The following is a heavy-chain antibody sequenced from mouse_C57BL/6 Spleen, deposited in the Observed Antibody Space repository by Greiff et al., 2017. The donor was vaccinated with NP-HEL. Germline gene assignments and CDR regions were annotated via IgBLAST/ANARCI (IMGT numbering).Heavy chain of an antibody. D-gene: IGHD2-3*01. CDR2: ISSGSSTS. J-gene: IGHJ1*03. Sequence: EVKVEESGGGLVKPGGSLKLSCAASGFTFSDYGMHWVRQAPEKGLEWVAYISSGSSTSYYADTVKGRFTISRDNAKNTLFLQMTSLRSEDTAMYYCARDGYYGYFDVWGTGTTVTVSS. CDR1: GFTFSDYG. CDR3: ARDGYYGYFDV. V-gene: IGHV5-17*01.